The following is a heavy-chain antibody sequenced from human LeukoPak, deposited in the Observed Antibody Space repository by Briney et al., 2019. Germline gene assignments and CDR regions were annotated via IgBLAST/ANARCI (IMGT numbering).Heavy chain of an antibody. D-gene: IGHD5-12*01. J-gene: IGHJ4*02. CDR2: TYYRSKWNS. V-gene: IGHV6-1*01. CDR3: VRGEFTSGYALAY. CDR1: GDSVSSNTAA. Sequence: SQTLSLTCAISGDSVSSNTAAWIWIRQSPSRGLEWLGWTYYRSKWNSEYAPSVKSRITINTDTSKNQFSLHLNSVTPEDTAVYYCVRGEFTSGYALAYWGQGTLVTVSS.